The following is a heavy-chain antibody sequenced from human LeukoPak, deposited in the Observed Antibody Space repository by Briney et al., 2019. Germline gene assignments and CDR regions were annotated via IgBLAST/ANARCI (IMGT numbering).Heavy chain of an antibody. CDR1: GFTFSSYA. CDR3: AKSYYYDSSGQYFDY. D-gene: IGHD3-22*01. J-gene: IGHJ4*02. CDR2: IRYDGSNK. V-gene: IGHV3-30*02. Sequence: GGSLRLSCAASGFTFSSYAMHWVRQAPGKGLEWVAFIRYDGSNKYYADSVKGRFTISRDNSKNTLYLQMNSLRAEDTAVYYCAKSYYYDSSGQYFDYWGQGTLVTVSS.